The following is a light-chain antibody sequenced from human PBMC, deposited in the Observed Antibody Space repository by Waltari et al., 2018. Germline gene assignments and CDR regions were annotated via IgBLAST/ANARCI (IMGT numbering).Light chain of an antibody. Sequence: SYVLTQPPSVSAAPGETARITCGGNNIESKSVHWYRQRPGQAPVLVISYDSDRPSGIPERCSGSNSGNTATLTISRVEAGDEADYYCQVWDANTDPGVFGTGTEVTVL. CDR1: NIESKS. J-gene: IGLJ1*01. CDR3: QVWDANTDPGV. CDR2: YDS. V-gene: IGLV3-21*01.